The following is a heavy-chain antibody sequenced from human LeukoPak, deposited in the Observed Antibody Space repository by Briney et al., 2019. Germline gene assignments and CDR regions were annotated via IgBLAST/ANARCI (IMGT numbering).Heavy chain of an antibody. Sequence: GGSLRLSCAASGFTFTNNFMSWVRQVPGKGLEWVANIKQDGSETTYADSVRGRFTIFRDNAKDSVYLQMNSLRAKDSATYYCVREGFYFFDFWGQGTLVTVSS. J-gene: IGHJ4*01. V-gene: IGHV3-7*01. CDR3: VREGFYFFDF. CDR1: GFTFTNNF. CDR2: IKQDGSET.